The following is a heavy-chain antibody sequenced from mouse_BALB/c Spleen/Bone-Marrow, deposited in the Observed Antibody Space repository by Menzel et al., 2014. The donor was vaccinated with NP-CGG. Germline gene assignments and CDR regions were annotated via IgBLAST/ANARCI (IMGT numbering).Heavy chain of an antibody. CDR2: ILPGRGST. CDR3: ARWDTTAMDY. Sequence: VQLQQSGAELMKPGASVKISCKATGYTFSSYWIEWVKQRPGHGLEWIGEILPGRGSTNYNEKFKGKATFTSDTSSNTAYMQLSILTSEDSAVYYCARWDTTAMDYWGQGTSVTVSS. V-gene: IGHV1-9*01. CDR1: GYTFSSYW. D-gene: IGHD1-1*01. J-gene: IGHJ4*01.